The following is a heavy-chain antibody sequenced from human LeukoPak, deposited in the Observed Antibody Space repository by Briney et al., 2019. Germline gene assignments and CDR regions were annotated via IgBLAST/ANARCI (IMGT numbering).Heavy chain of an antibody. CDR2: INHSGST. J-gene: IGHJ4*02. CDR1: VGSFSGYY. Sequence: SETLSLTCAVYVGSFSGYYWSWIRQPPGKGLEWIGEINHSGSTNYNPSLKSRVTISVDTSKNQFSLKLSSVTAADTAVYYCARVGSSGYDYWGQGTLVTVSS. V-gene: IGHV4-34*01. D-gene: IGHD6-25*01. CDR3: ARVGSSGYDY.